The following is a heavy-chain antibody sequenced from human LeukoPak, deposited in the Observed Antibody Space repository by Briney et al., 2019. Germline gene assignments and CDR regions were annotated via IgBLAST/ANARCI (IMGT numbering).Heavy chain of an antibody. Sequence: GGSLRLSCAASGFTFSSYGMHWVRQAPGKGLEWLAVISYDGSNKYYADSVKGRFTISRDNSKNTLYLQMNSLRPEDTAVYYCAKDGDIVVVVAAQPFDYWGQGTLVTVSS. CDR3: AKDGDIVVVVAAQPFDY. CDR1: GFTFSSYG. D-gene: IGHD2-15*01. CDR2: ISYDGSNK. J-gene: IGHJ4*02. V-gene: IGHV3-30*18.